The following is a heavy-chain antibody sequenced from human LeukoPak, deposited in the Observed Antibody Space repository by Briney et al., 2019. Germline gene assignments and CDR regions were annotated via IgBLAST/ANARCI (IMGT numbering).Heavy chain of an antibody. CDR3: AVGIVPAAHLDH. CDR2: IIHIFDSP. CDR1: GGTFTSDA. J-gene: IGHJ4*02. D-gene: IGHD2-2*01. V-gene: IGHV1-69*05. Sequence: GASMKVSCRTSGGTFTSDAISWVRQAPGQGLEWMGGIIHIFDSPNYAQKFQDRLTITTDESTTTAYMELSSLTSDDTAIYYCAVGIVPAAHLDHWGQGTLVTVSS.